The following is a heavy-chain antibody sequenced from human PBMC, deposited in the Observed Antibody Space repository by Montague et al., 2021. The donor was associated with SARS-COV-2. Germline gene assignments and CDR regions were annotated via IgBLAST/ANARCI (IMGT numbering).Heavy chain of an antibody. V-gene: IGHV4-34*01. J-gene: IGHJ4*02. CDR2: INHRGST. Sequence: SETLSLTCAVYDGSFSDYSWTWIRQPPGKGLEWIGEINHRGSTNYNPSLKSRVTISVDTSKNQFSLKLTSVTAADTAVYYCARGRQHINMVVVVVTGGEHDFDFWGQGTLVAVSS. CDR3: ARGRQHINMVVVVVTGGEHDFDF. D-gene: IGHD3-22*01. CDR1: DGSFSDYS.